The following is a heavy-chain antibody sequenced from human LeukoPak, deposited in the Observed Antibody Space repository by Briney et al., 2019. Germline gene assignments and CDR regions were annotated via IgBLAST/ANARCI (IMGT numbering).Heavy chain of an antibody. V-gene: IGHV4-59*08. J-gene: IGHJ4*02. CDR3: ARHEGLARPFDY. D-gene: IGHD6-19*01. CDR1: GSSISNYY. CDR2: IYSTGST. Sequence: SETLSLTCSVSGSSISNYYWSWIRQSPGKGLEWIGYIYSTGSTDYTPSLKSRVTISVETSKNQFSLRLSSVTAADTAVYFCARHEGLARPFDYWGQGTLVPVSS.